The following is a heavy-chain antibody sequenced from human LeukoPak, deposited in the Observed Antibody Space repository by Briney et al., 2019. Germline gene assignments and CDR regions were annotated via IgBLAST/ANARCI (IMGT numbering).Heavy chain of an antibody. Sequence: GGSLRLSCAASGFTFSSYSMNWVRQAPGKGLEWDSSISSSSSYIYYADSVKGRFTISRDNAKNSLYLQMNSLRAEDTAVYYCARLGILTGYYSTWGQGTLVTVSS. V-gene: IGHV3-21*01. CDR3: ARLGILTGYYST. J-gene: IGHJ5*02. CDR1: GFTFSSYS. D-gene: IGHD3-9*01. CDR2: ISSSSSYI.